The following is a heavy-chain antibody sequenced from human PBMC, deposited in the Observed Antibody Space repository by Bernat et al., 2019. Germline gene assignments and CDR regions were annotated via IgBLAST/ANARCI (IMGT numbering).Heavy chain of an antibody. CDR1: GFTFSSYW. J-gene: IGHJ4*02. Sequence: EVQLVESGGGLVQPGGSLRLSCAASGFTFSSYWMYWVRQAPGKGLVWVSGIDSDGSRITYADSVRGRFTISRDNAKKTLYLQMNSVRAEDTAVYYCASYEGGATKDYWGQGTLVTVSS. CDR2: IDSDGSRI. D-gene: IGHD5-12*01. V-gene: IGHV3-74*01. CDR3: ASYEGGATKDY.